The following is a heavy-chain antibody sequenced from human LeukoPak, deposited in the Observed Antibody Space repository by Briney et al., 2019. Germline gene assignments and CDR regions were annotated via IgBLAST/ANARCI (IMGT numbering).Heavy chain of an antibody. CDR2: INPNSGGT. Sequence: ASVKVSCKASGYTFTGYYMHWVRQAPGQGLEWMGWINPNSGGTNYAQKFQGRVTMTRDTSISTAYMELSRLRSDDTAVYYCARVAFGWSGLIGNYWGQGTLVTVSS. CDR3: ARVAFGWSGLIGNY. CDR1: GYTFTGYY. V-gene: IGHV1-2*02. D-gene: IGHD3-3*01. J-gene: IGHJ4*02.